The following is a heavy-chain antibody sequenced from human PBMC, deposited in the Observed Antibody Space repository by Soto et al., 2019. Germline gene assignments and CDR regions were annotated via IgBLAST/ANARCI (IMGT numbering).Heavy chain of an antibody. J-gene: IGHJ6*03. V-gene: IGHV4-34*01. Sequence: SETLSLTCAVYGGSFSGYYWSWIRQPPGKGLEWIGEINHSGSTNYNPSLKSRVTISVDTSKNQFSLKLSSVTAAATAVYYCAGGLAGAVAAADNYYFYYMDGWGKGTTVTVSS. D-gene: IGHD6-13*01. CDR3: AGGLAGAVAAADNYYFYYMDG. CDR2: INHSGST. CDR1: GGSFSGYY.